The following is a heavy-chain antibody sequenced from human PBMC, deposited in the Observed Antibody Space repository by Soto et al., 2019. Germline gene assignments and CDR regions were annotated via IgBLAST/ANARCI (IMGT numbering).Heavy chain of an antibody. J-gene: IGHJ4*02. CDR2: IYHSGST. V-gene: IGHV4-38-2*01. D-gene: IGHD6-13*01. CDR3: ARSIAAAGTCCFDY. Sequence: PSETLSLTCAVSGYSISSGYYWGWIRQPPGKGLEWIGSIYHSGSTYYNPSLKSRVTISVDTSKNQFSLKLSSVTAADTAVYYCARSIAAAGTCCFDYWGQGTLVTVS. CDR1: GYSISSGYY.